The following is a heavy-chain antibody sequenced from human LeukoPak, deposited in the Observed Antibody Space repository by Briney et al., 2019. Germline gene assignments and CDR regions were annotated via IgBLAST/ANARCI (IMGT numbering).Heavy chain of an antibody. Sequence: GGSLRLSCAASRFTFSSYEMNWVRQAPGKGLEWVAVISYDGRNKYYADSVKGRFTISRDKSKNTLYLQMNSLRAEDTAVYYCAKEGSYYDSSGYYHYFDYWGQGTLVTVSS. D-gene: IGHD3-22*01. J-gene: IGHJ4*02. V-gene: IGHV3-30*18. CDR1: RFTFSSYE. CDR3: AKEGSYYDSSGYYHYFDY. CDR2: ISYDGRNK.